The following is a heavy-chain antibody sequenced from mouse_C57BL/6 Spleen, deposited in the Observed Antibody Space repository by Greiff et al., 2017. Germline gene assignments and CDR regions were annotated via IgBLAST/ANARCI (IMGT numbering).Heavy chain of an antibody. J-gene: IGHJ2*01. CDR3: ARSLLDGYFLFDD. CDR2: IYPGDGDT. CDR1: GYAFSSYW. V-gene: IGHV1-80*01. Sequence: QVQLQQSGAELVKPGASVKISCKASGYAFSSYWMNWVKQRPGKGLEWIGQIYPGDGDTNYNGKFKGKATLTADKSSSTAYMQLSSLTSEDSAVYFCARSLLDGYFLFDDWGQGTTLTVSS. D-gene: IGHD2-3*01.